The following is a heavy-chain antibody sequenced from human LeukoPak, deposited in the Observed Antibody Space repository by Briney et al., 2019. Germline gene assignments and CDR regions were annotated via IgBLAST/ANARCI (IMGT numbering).Heavy chain of an antibody. V-gene: IGHV4-38-2*02. Sequence: SETLSLTCTVSGYSISSGYYWGWIRQPPGKGLEWIGSGSTYYNPSLKSRVTISVDTSKNQFSLKLSSVTAADTAVYYCASTRPGIAVAGTFDPWGQGTLVTVSS. CDR3: ASTRPGIAVAGTFDP. CDR2: SGST. D-gene: IGHD6-19*01. CDR1: GYSISSGYY. J-gene: IGHJ5*02.